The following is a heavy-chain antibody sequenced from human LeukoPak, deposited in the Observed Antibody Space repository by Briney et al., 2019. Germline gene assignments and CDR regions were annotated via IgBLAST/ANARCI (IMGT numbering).Heavy chain of an antibody. D-gene: IGHD3-22*01. CDR3: AKDREYYYDSSGPRWNWFDP. Sequence: GGSLRLSCAAPGFTFSSYAMHWVRQAPGKGLEWVAVISYDGSNKYYADSVKGRFTISRDNSKNTLYLQMNSLRAEDTAVYYCAKDREYYYDSSGPRWNWFDPWGQGTLVTVSS. CDR2: ISYDGSNK. CDR1: GFTFSSYA. J-gene: IGHJ5*02. V-gene: IGHV3-30-3*01.